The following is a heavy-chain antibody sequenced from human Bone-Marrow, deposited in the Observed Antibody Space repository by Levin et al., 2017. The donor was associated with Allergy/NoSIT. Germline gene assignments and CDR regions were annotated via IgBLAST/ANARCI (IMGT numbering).Heavy chain of an antibody. V-gene: IGHV3-74*01. CDR1: GFTFSNYW. Sequence: GGSLRLSCAASGFTFSNYWMLWVRQAPGKGLVWVSRINTDGSTTSYADSVKGRFAISRDNAKNTLYLQIDSLRVEDTAMYYCTRYSHGYSDYWGQGTLVTVSS. CDR3: TRYSHGYSDY. CDR2: INTDGSTT. J-gene: IGHJ4*02. D-gene: IGHD5-18*01.